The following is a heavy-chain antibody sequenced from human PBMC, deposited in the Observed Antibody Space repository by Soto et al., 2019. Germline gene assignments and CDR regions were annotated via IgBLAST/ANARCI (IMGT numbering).Heavy chain of an antibody. J-gene: IGHJ6*02. CDR2: ISSSSSTI. CDR1: GFTFISYS. V-gene: IGHV3-48*02. CDR3: ARDEGFGATANYYYYYGMDV. Sequence: PGGSLRLSCAASGFTFISYSMNWVRQAPGKGLEWVSYISSSSSTIYYADSVKGRFTISRDNAKNSLYLQMNSLRDEDTAVYYCARDEGFGATANYYYYYGMDVWGQGTTVTVSS. D-gene: IGHD3-10*01.